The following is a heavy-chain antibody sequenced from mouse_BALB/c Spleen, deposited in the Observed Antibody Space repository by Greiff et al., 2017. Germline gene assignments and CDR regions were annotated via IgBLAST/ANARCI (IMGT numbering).Heavy chain of an antibody. V-gene: IGHV3-2*02. CDR1: GYSITSDYA. CDR3: AREGYGSSYGFDY. CDR2: ISYSGST. J-gene: IGHJ2*01. D-gene: IGHD1-1*01. Sequence: EVKLQESGPGLVKPSQSLSLTCTVTGYSITSDYAWNWIRQFPGNKLEWMGYISYSGSTSYNPSLKSRISITRDTSKNQFFLQLNSVTTEDTATYHCAREGYGSSYGFDYWGQGTTLTVSS.